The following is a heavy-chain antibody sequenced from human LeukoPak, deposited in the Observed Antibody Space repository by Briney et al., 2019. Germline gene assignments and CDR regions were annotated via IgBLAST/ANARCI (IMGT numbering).Heavy chain of an antibody. CDR1: GYSISSGYY. V-gene: IGHV4-38-2*02. CDR2: IYHSGST. D-gene: IGHD3-9*01. J-gene: IGHJ5*02. Sequence: SETLSLTCTVSGYSISSGYYWGWIRQPPGKGLEWIGSIYHSGSTYYNPSLKSRVTISVDTSKNQFSLKLSSVTAADTAVYYCARTTQLRYFDWLSHSWFDPWGQGTLVTVSS. CDR3: ARTTQLRYFDWLSHSWFDP.